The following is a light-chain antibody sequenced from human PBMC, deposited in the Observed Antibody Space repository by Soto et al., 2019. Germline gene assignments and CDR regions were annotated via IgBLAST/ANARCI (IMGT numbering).Light chain of an antibody. CDR2: AAS. Sequence: DIPLTQSPSFLSASVGDRVTITCRASQGISSYLAWYQQKPGKAPKLLIYAASTLQSGVPSRFSGSGSGTEFTLTISSLQPEDFATYYCQQLNSYTFTFGGGTKVEIK. V-gene: IGKV1-9*01. CDR1: QGISSY. CDR3: QQLNSYTFT. J-gene: IGKJ4*01.